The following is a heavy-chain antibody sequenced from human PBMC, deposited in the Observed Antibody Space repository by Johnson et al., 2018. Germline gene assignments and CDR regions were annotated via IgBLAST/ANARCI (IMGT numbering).Heavy chain of an antibody. D-gene: IGHD3-22*01. V-gene: IGHV3-33*01. CDR3: ARDRPTMIVVITAGGDAFDI. Sequence: VQLLESGGGVVQPGRSLRLPCAASGFTFSNYGMHWVRQAPGKGLEWVAVIWYDGSDKYYGDSVKGRFTISRENSKNPLYLQMNSLRAEDTAVYYCARDRPTMIVVITAGGDAFDIWGQGTMVTVSS. J-gene: IGHJ3*02. CDR2: IWYDGSDK. CDR1: GFTFSNYG.